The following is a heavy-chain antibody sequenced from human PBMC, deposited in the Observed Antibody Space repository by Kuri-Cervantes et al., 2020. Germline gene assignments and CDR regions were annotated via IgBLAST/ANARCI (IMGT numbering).Heavy chain of an antibody. CDR1: GFTFSDHY. CDR3: TKGDSSTWYAFDV. V-gene: IGHV3-23*01. J-gene: IGHJ3*01. CDR2: ISGSDSGT. D-gene: IGHD6-13*01. Sequence: GESLKISCAASGFTFSDHYMDWVRQAPGKGLEWVSVISGSDSGTYYADSVKGRFTISRDISKNTLYLQMNSLRAEDTAVYYCTKGDSSTWYAFDVWGQGTMVTVSS.